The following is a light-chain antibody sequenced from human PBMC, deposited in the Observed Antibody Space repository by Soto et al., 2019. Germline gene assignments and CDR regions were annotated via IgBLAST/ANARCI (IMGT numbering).Light chain of an antibody. CDR1: QTVTTFY. Sequence: DIVLTQSPGTISLSPGQRATLSCRASQTVTTFYLAWYQQKPGQAPRLLIYGASSRATGIPDRFSGSGSGTDFTLTISSLEPEDCAVYYCQQYGSSSGLTFGGGTKVEL. CDR2: GAS. CDR3: QQYGSSSGLT. V-gene: IGKV3-20*01. J-gene: IGKJ4*01.